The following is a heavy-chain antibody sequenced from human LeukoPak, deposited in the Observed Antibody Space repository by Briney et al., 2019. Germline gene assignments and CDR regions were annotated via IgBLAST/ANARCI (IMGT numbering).Heavy chain of an antibody. D-gene: IGHD3-22*01. CDR3: ARAKYYYDSSGYSFDY. CDR1: GGSISSYY. CDR2: IYYSGST. V-gene: IGHV4-59*01. Sequence: SETLSLTCTVSGGSISSYYWSWIRQSPGKGLEWIGYIYYSGSTNYNPSLKSRVTISVDTSKNQFSLKLSSVTAADTAVYYCARAKYYYDSSGYSFDYWGQGTLVTVSS. J-gene: IGHJ4*02.